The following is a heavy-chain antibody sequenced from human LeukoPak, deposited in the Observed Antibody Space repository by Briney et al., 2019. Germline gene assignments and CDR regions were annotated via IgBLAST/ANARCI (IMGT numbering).Heavy chain of an antibody. CDR2: ISSSSSTI. J-gene: IGHJ4*02. D-gene: IGHD3-9*01. CDR3: AREVWGYDILTGYLY. CDR1: GFTFSSYS. V-gene: IGHV3-48*04. Sequence: GGSLRLSCAASGFTFSSYSMNWVRQAPGKGLEWVSYISSSSSTIYYADSVKGRFTISRDNAKNSLYLQMNSLRAEDTAVYYCAREVWGYDILTGYLYWGQGTLVTVSS.